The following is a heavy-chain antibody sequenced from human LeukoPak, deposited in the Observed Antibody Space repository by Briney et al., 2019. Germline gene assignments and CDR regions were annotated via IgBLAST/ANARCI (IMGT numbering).Heavy chain of an antibody. CDR3: AKDRFGCSSTSCYSLDY. D-gene: IGHD2-2*01. CDR1: GFTFSSYG. J-gene: IGHJ4*02. CDR2: ISGSGGFT. V-gene: IGHV3-23*01. Sequence: GGSLRLSCAASGFTFSSYGMHWVRQAPGKGLEWVSAISGSGGFTYYADSVKGRFTISRDNSKNTLYLQMNSLRAEDTAVYYCAKDRFGCSSTSCYSLDYWGQGTLVTVSS.